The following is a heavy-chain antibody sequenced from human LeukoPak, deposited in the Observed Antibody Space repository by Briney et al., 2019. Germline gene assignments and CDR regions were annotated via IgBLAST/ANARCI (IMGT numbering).Heavy chain of an antibody. Sequence: MHWXXXXPGKGLEGVAVISHDGSNKYYADSVKGRFTISRDNSKNTLYLQMNSLRAEDTAVYYCARAGLYYDSSGYSHFDYWGQGTLVTVSS. CDR3: ARAGLYYDSSGYSHFDY. V-gene: IGHV3-30-3*01. D-gene: IGHD3-22*01. J-gene: IGHJ4*02. CDR2: ISHDGSNK.